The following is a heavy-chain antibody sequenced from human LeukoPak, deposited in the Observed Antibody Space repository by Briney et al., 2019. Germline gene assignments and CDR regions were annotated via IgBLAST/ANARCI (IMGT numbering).Heavy chain of an antibody. V-gene: IGHV1-46*01. CDR3: AREGIPTNWFDP. CDR2: NNPSVGST. Sequence: ASVKVSGKASGHSFTGYYMHWVRQAPGQGLEWMGINNPSVGSTRYAQKFKGRVTMTRDMSTSTVYMELSSLRSEDTAVYYCAREGIPTNWFDPWGQGTLVTVSS. J-gene: IGHJ5*02. CDR1: GHSFTGYY. D-gene: IGHD3-3*01.